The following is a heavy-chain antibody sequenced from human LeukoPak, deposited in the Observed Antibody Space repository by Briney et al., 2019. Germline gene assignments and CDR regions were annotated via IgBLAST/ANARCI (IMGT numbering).Heavy chain of an antibody. Sequence: GESLKISCKSSGYSFTNYWIAWVRQMPGKGLELMGIIYPGDSDARYSPSFRGQVTISADKSISTAYLQWSSLKASDTAMFYCTSPTSSDHSDAFEMWGQGTMVTVSS. CDR2: IYPGDSDA. CDR1: GYSFTNYW. V-gene: IGHV5-51*01. D-gene: IGHD2-2*01. CDR3: TSPTSSDHSDAFEM. J-gene: IGHJ3*02.